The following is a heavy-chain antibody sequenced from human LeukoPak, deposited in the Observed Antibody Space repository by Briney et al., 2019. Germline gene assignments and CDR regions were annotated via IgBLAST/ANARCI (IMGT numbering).Heavy chain of an antibody. D-gene: IGHD2-15*01. CDR2: IYYSGST. Sequence: SETLSLTCTVSGGSISSYYWSWIRQPPGKGLEWIGYIYYSGSTNYNPSLKSRVTISVDTSKNQFSLKLSSVTAADTAVYYCARVPRSSDYYYYYMDVWGKGTTVTVSS. V-gene: IGHV4-59*01. J-gene: IGHJ6*03. CDR3: ARVPRSSDYYYYYMDV. CDR1: GGSISSYY.